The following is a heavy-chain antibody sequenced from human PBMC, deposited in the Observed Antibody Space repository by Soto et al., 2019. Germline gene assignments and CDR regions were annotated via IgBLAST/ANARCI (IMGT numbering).Heavy chain of an antibody. D-gene: IGHD2-15*01. J-gene: IGHJ3*01. Sequence: QVQLVQSGAEVKKPGASVKVSCKASGYTFTAYYIHWVRQAPGQGLEWMGWINPNNGGTNYAQKFQGRVTMTRDTSISTADSELSRLRSDDTAVYYCAPLYCSGGTCSDDAFDLWGQGTMVTVSS. V-gene: IGHV1-2*02. CDR3: APLYCSGGTCSDDAFDL. CDR2: INPNNGGT. CDR1: GYTFTAYY.